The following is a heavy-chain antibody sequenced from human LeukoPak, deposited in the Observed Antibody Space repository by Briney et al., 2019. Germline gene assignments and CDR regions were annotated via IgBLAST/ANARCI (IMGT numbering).Heavy chain of an antibody. D-gene: IGHD3-10*01. Sequence: GGSLRLSCAASGFPFSVYCMSWVRQAPGKGLEWVANIKQDESARYYVVSVRGRFTISRDNAKSSVSLQMNSLRVDDTAVYYCARDSGLRAFDLWGRGTLVTVSS. V-gene: IGHV3-7*04. CDR3: ARDSGLRAFDL. CDR1: GFPFSVYC. CDR2: IKQDESAR. J-gene: IGHJ2*01.